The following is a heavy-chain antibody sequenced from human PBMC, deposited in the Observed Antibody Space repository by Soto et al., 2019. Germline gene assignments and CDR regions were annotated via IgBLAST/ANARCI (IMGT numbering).Heavy chain of an antibody. CDR2: ISYDGNNK. CDR3: ARSYKSGWYYFDY. D-gene: IGHD6-19*01. V-gene: IGHV3-30-3*01. CDR1: GFTFSTYA. J-gene: IGHJ4*02. Sequence: PGGSLRLSCAASGFTFSTYAIHWVRQAPGKGLEWVAFISYDGNNKNYADSVKGRFTIPRDNSKNTVYLQMNSLTAEDTAVYYCARSYKSGWYYFDYWGQGTLVTVSS.